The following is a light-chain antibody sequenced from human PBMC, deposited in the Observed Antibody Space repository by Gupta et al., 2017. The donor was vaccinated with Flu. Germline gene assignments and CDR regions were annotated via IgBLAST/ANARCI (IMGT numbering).Light chain of an antibody. CDR2: EVR. J-gene: IGLJ3*02. Sequence: QSALPQPASVSVSPAQTITISCTGTSSDVGGYNYVSWYQQHPGKAPKLMIYEVRNRPSGVSNRFSGSKSGNTASLTISGLQDEDEADYYCSSYTSSSTLRVFGGGTKLTVL. CDR3: SSYTSSSTLRV. V-gene: IGLV2-14*01. CDR1: SSDVGGYNY.